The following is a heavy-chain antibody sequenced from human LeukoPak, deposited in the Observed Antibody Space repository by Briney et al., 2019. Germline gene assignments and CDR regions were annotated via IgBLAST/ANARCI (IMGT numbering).Heavy chain of an antibody. CDR3: ARWGRQPQPLV. Sequence: GGSLRLSCVDSGFTFSSYGMHWVRQAPGKGLEWVSGISGSGGSTEHADSVKGRFTISRDNSKNTLYLQMNSLRAEDTAVYYCARWGRQPQPLVWGQGTLVTVSS. CDR1: GFTFSSYG. CDR2: ISGSGGST. V-gene: IGHV3-23*01. D-gene: IGHD6-13*01. J-gene: IGHJ4*02.